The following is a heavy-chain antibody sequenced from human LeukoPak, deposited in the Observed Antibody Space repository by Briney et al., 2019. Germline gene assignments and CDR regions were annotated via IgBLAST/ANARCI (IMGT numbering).Heavy chain of an antibody. D-gene: IGHD3-10*01. J-gene: IGHJ4*02. CDR1: GYTFTSYY. V-gene: IGHV1-46*01. CDR2: INPSGCST. Sequence: ASVKVSCRASGYTFTSYYMQGARQAPGQGREERGVINPSGCSTSYAQKFEGRVTMTGHTSTSTAYMELSSLRSEDTAVYSCARDPSMVRGENTPYFDYWGQGTLVTVSS. CDR3: ARDPSMVRGENTPYFDY.